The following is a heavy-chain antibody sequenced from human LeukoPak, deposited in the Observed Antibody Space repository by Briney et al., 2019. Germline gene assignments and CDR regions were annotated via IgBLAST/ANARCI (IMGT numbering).Heavy chain of an antibody. J-gene: IGHJ4*02. CDR1: GYTFTSYY. CDR3: ARAPPGFGELQDYFDY. Sequence: ASVKVSCKASGYTFTSYYMHWVRQAPGQGLEWMGIINPSGGSTSYAQKFQGRVTMTRDMSTSTVYMELSSLRSEDTAVYYCARAPPGFGELQDYFDYWGQGTLVTVSS. CDR2: INPSGGST. V-gene: IGHV1-46*01. D-gene: IGHD3-10*01.